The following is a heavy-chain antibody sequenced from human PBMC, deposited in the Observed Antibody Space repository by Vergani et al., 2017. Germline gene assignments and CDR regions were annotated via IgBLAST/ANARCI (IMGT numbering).Heavy chain of an antibody. Sequence: VQLVESGGGLVKPGGSLRLSCAASGFTFSDYYMSWIRQAPGKGLEYVSAISSNGGSTYYADSVKGRFTISRDNSKNTLYLQMSSLRAEDTAVYYCVKDRGMSVATIKALSYWGQGTLVTVSS. V-gene: IGHV3-64D*06. CDR3: VKDRGMSVATIKALSY. J-gene: IGHJ4*02. CDR2: ISSNGGST. CDR1: GFTFSDYY. D-gene: IGHD5-12*01.